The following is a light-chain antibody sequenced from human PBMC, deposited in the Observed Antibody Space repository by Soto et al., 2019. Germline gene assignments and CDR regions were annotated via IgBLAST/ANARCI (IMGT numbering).Light chain of an antibody. CDR1: QTVTSSC. V-gene: IGKV3-20*01. J-gene: IGKJ3*01. CDR3: QQCGGSPLFS. Sequence: EIVLTQSPDTLSLSPGERATLSCTASQTVTSSCLAWYQRKPGQAPRLLIHTTSTRATDNPDRFSGSGSGTDFTLTISRLHPEDFAVYYCQQCGGSPLFSFGPGTRVDV. CDR2: TTS.